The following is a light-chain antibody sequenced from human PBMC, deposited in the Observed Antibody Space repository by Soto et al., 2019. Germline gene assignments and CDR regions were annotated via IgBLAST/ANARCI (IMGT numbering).Light chain of an antibody. CDR3: QQYKNWLRT. CDR1: QRFXSN. V-gene: IGKV3-15*01. CDR2: GAS. Sequence: LLTQSPSPLSVEPGEGATLSCMASQRFXSNLVCYKQKPGQAPRLLTDGASTMATGSPARLSGSGSGTEFTLPTSSLNSEDYSVYYCQQYKNWLRTFGQRTRADIK. J-gene: IGKJ1*01.